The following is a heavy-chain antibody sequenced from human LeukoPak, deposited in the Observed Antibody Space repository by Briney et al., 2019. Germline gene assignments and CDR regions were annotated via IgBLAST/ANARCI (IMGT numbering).Heavy chain of an antibody. CDR1: GVAISNYY. CDR3: ARDRSRAPHCTGTSCPPFPQYYFDY. V-gene: IGHV4-59*01. CDR2: IYSSVST. D-gene: IGHD2-2*01. Sequence: PSETLSLTCTVSGVAISNYYWSWIRQPPGKGLWWIGYIYSSVSTTSNPSLKSRVTISVDTSKNQFSLKLDSVTAADTAVYYCARDRSRAPHCTGTSCPPFPQYYFDYWGQGTLVTVSS. J-gene: IGHJ4*02.